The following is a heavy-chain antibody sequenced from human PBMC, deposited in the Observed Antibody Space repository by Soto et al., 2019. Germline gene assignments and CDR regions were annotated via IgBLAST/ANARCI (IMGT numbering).Heavy chain of an antibody. Sequence: GASVKVSCKASGGTFSSYAISWVRQAPGQGLEWMGGIVPIFGTANYAQKFQGRVTITADESTSTAYMELSSLRSEDTAVYYCARGQLGTAMALDYWGQGTLVTVSS. CDR2: IVPIFGTA. CDR3: ARGQLGTAMALDY. J-gene: IGHJ4*02. V-gene: IGHV1-69*13. CDR1: GGTFSSYA. D-gene: IGHD5-18*01.